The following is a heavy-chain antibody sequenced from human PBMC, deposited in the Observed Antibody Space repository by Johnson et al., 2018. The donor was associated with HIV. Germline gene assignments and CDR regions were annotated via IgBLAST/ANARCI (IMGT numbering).Heavy chain of an antibody. CDR3: TRDRGVRGAHDGFDI. CDR1: GFTFSSFA. D-gene: IGHD3-10*01. V-gene: IGHV3-30-3*01. J-gene: IGHJ3*02. CDR2: ISYDGSDK. Sequence: QVQSVESGGGVVQAGRSLRLSCAASGFTFSSFAIHWVRQAPGKGLEWVAVISYDGSDKYYADSVKGRFTISRDNSKNTLYLEMNSLRAEDTALYYCTRDRGVRGAHDGFDIWGQGTMVTVSS.